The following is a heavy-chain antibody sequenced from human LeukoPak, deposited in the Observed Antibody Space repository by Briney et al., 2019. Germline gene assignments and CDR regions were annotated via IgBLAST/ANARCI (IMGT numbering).Heavy chain of an antibody. J-gene: IGHJ6*02. V-gene: IGHV3-11*01. CDR1: GFTFSDYY. D-gene: IGHD3-16*01. CDR3: ARNQQLGGHSYYYYGMDV. Sequence: GGSLRLSCAASGFTFSDYYMSWIRQAPGKGLEWVSYISSSGSTIYYADSVKGRFTISRDNAKNSLYLQMNSLRADDTAIYYCARNQQLGGHSYYYYGMDVWGQGTTVTVSS. CDR2: ISSSGSTI.